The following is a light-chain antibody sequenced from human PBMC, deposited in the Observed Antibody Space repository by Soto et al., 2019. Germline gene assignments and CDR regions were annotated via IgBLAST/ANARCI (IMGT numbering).Light chain of an antibody. CDR1: SSDVGSYNL. J-gene: IGLJ1*01. Sequence: QSVLTQPASVSGSPGQSITISCTGTSSDVGSYNLVSWFQQLPGKVPKLIIYEGTKRPSGVSDRFSGSKSGNTASLTISGLQAEDEADYYCSSYTSSGSLYVFGSGTKVTVL. CDR2: EGT. V-gene: IGLV2-14*02. CDR3: SSYTSSGSLYV.